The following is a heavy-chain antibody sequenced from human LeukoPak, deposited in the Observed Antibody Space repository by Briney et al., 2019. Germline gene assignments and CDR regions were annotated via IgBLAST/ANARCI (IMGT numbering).Heavy chain of an antibody. D-gene: IGHD3-3*01. J-gene: IGHJ4*02. CDR1: GFTFSSYW. CDR2: IKQDGSEK. V-gene: IGHV3-7*01. Sequence: PGGSLRLSCAASGFTFSSYWMTWVRQAPGKGLEWVANIKQDGSEKYYVDSVKGRFTISRDNAKNSLYLQMNSLRAEDTAVYYCAREVGDFWSGYEFDYWGQGTLVTVSS. CDR3: AREVGDFWSGYEFDY.